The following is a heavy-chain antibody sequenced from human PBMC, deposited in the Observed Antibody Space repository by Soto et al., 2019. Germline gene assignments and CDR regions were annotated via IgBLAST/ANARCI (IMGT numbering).Heavy chain of an antibody. CDR3: ARDPGSRGAFDI. D-gene: IGHD3-10*01. V-gene: IGHV1-69*06. CDR1: GGTFSSYA. J-gene: IGHJ3*02. CDR2: IIPIFGTA. Sequence: GASVKVSCKASGGTFSSYAISWLRQAPGQGLEWMGGIIPIFGTANYAQKFQGRVTITADKSTSTAYMELSSLRSEDTAVYYCARDPGSRGAFDIWGQGTMVTVSS.